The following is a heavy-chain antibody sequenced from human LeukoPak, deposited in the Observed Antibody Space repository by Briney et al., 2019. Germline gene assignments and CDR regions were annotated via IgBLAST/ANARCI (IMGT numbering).Heavy chain of an antibody. J-gene: IGHJ4*02. V-gene: IGHV3-64*01. CDR2: ISVGGDIT. Sequence: GGSLRLSCAASGFTFIDYAIHWVRQAPGKGLEYVSAISVGGDITYFANSVKGRFSASRDNAKNTVHLQLGSVRDDDMAVYYCARDSGYCSRTSCYFDSWGPGTLVTVSS. D-gene: IGHD2-2*01. CDR3: ARDSGYCSRTSCYFDS. CDR1: GFTFIDYA.